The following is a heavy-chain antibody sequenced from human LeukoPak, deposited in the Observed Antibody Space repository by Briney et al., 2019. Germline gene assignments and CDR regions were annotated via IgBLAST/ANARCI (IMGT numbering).Heavy chain of an antibody. Sequence: GGSLRLSCAASGFTVSSNYMSWVRQAPGQGLEWVSVIYGGSSTYYTDSVKGRFTISRDNSKNTLYLQMNSLRAEDTAVYYCARIQLYARGLDYWGQGTLVTVSS. J-gene: IGHJ4*02. CDR2: IYGGSST. D-gene: IGHD5-18*01. CDR1: GFTVSSNY. V-gene: IGHV3-66*01. CDR3: ARIQLYARGLDY.